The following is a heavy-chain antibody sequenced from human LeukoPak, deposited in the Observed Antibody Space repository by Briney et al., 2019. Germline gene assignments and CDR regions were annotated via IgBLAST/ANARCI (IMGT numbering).Heavy chain of an antibody. D-gene: IGHD2-2*02. CDR3: ARPYCSSTSCYTLGY. CDR1: GYSFTSYW. CDR2: IYPGDSDT. Sequence: GESLKISCKGSGYSFTSYWIGWVRPIPGKGLEWMGIIYPGDSDTRYSSSFQGQVTISADKSISTAYLQWSSLKASDTAMYYCARPYCSSTSCYTLGYCGQGTLVTVSS. J-gene: IGHJ4*02. V-gene: IGHV5-51*01.